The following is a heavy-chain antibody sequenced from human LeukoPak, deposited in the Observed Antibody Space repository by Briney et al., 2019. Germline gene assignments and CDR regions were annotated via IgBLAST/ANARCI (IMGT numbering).Heavy chain of an antibody. J-gene: IGHJ5*02. Sequence: ASVKVSCKAFGYTFTINYMHWVRQAPGQGPELMGVISPSGGSTTYAQKFQGRVTLTRDMSTSTDYLELSSLRSEDTAVYYCARDNSVRDEAWWLNPWGQGTLVTVSS. V-gene: IGHV1-46*01. CDR3: ARDNSVRDEAWWLNP. D-gene: IGHD5-24*01. CDR2: ISPSGGST. CDR1: GYTFTINY.